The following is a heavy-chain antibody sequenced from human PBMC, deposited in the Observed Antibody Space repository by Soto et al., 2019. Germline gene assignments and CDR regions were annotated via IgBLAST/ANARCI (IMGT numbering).Heavy chain of an antibody. CDR1: GGTFSSYA. Sequence: QVQLVQSGAEVKKPGSSVKDSCKASGGTFSSYAISWVRQAPGQGLEWMGGIIPIFGTANYAQKFQGRVTITADESMSTAYMELSSLRSEDTAVYYCSRSLPLYYDFWSGYYTSGGVYGMDVWGQGTTVTVSS. CDR3: SRSLPLYYDFWSGYYTSGGVYGMDV. CDR2: IIPIFGTA. D-gene: IGHD3-3*01. V-gene: IGHV1-69*01. J-gene: IGHJ6*02.